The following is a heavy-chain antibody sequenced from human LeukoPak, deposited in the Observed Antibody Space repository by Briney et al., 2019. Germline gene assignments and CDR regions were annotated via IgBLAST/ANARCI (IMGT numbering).Heavy chain of an antibody. CDR3: ARGPVPATPNAFNI. CDR1: GGSISSYY. V-gene: IGHV4-59*01. D-gene: IGHD2-2*01. J-gene: IGHJ3*02. Sequence: SSETLSLTCSVSGGSISSYYWSWIRQPPGKGLECVGLLYYSGSTSYDPSLKRRVTISEDTSKNQFSLKLSSVTAADTAVYYCARGPVPATPNAFNIWGQGTMVTVSS. CDR2: LYYSGST.